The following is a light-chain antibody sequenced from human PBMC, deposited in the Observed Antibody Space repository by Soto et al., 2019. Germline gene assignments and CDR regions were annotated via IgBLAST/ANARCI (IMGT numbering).Light chain of an antibody. V-gene: IGKV3-15*01. CDR2: GAS. J-gene: IGKJ5*01. Sequence: EILLTQSPDTLSLSPGERATRSCWAHPNFDGNHLAWYQQKPGQAPRLLIYGASTRATGIPARFSGSGSGTEFTLTISSLQYEDFAVYYCQHRSNWPPGITFGQGTRLEIK. CDR1: PNFDGN. CDR3: QHRSNWPPGIT.